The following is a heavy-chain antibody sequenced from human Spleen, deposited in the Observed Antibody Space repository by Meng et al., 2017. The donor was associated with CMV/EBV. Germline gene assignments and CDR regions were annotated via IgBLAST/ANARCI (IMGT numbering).Heavy chain of an antibody. D-gene: IGHD5-24*01. CDR2: ISPKSGGT. CDR3: ARARDGYNPPWDY. J-gene: IGHJ4*02. CDR1: GYTFTSYG. Sequence: CKASGYTFTSYGISWVRQAPGQGLEWMGWISPKSGGTNYAQKFQGRVTMTRETSISTAYMELSSLRSDDTAVYYCARARDGYNPPWDYWGQGTLVTVSS. V-gene: IGHV1-2*02.